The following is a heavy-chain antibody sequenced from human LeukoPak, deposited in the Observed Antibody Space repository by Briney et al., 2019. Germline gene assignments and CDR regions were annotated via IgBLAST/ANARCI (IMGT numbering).Heavy chain of an antibody. Sequence: PGGSLKLSCAASGFTFSGSAMHWVRQASGKGLEWVGRIRSKANSYATAYAASVKGRFTISRDDSKNTAYLQMNSLKTEDTAVYYCARESRDGYNYGDYWGQGTLVTVSS. D-gene: IGHD5-24*01. CDR1: GFTFSGSA. V-gene: IGHV3-73*01. CDR2: IRSKANSYAT. J-gene: IGHJ4*02. CDR3: ARESRDGYNYGDY.